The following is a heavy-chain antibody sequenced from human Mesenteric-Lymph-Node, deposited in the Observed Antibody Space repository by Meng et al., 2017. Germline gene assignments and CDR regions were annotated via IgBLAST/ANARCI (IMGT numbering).Heavy chain of an antibody. CDR3: ARDHWYSIDY. Sequence: GESLKISCAASGFTVSSNYMSWVRQAPGKGLEWVAKINPDGSDIHYMDSVKGRFTISRDNSKNSLYLQMNSLSVEDTAFYYCARDHWYSIDYWGQGTLVTVSS. J-gene: IGHJ4*02. CDR2: INPDGSDI. D-gene: IGHD2-21*02. CDR1: GFTVSSNY. V-gene: IGHV3-7*01.